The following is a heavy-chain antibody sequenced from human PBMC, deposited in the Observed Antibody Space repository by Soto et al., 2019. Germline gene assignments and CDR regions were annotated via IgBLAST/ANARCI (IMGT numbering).Heavy chain of an antibody. CDR1: GFTFSSYW. CDR2: IKQDGSEK. D-gene: IGHD2-15*01. Sequence: EVQLVESGGGLVQPGGSLRLSCAASGFTFSSYWMSWVRQAPGKGLEWVANIKQDGSEKYYVDSVKGRFTISRDNAKNSLYLQMNSLRAEDTAVYYCARRSFYCSGSSCYSSEHYYYYMDVWGKGTTVTVSS. J-gene: IGHJ6*03. V-gene: IGHV3-7*01. CDR3: ARRSFYCSGSSCYSSEHYYYYMDV.